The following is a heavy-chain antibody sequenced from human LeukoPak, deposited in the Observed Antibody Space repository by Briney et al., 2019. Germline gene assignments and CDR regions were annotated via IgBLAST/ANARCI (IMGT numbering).Heavy chain of an antibody. CDR2: IYTSGST. V-gene: IGHV4-4*09. D-gene: IGHD2-8*01. Sequence: SETLCLTCTVSGGSISSYYWSWIRQPPGKGLEWIGYIYTSGSTNYNPSLKSRVTISVDTSKNQFSLKLSSVTAADTAVYYCARHYPQMYCTNGVCTNYYMDVWGKGTTVTVSS. CDR1: GGSISSYY. J-gene: IGHJ6*03. CDR3: ARHYPQMYCTNGVCTNYYMDV.